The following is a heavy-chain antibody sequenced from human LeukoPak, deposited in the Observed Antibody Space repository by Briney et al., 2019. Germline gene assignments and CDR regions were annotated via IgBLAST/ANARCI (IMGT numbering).Heavy chain of an antibody. Sequence: GGSLRLSCAASRFTFSNYGVSWVRQAPRKGLEWGSYINSRSSTIYYTHSVRGRFTISRDNAKNTLYLQVNSLRAEDTAVYYCARDSEPWIEIWLRAYWGQGTLVTVSS. D-gene: IGHD5-18*01. V-gene: IGHV3-48*01. CDR3: ARDSEPWIEIWLRAY. J-gene: IGHJ4*02. CDR2: INSRSSTI. CDR1: RFTFSNYG.